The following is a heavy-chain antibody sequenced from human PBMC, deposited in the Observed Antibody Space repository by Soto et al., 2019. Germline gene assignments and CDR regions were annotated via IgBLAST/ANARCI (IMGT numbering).Heavy chain of an antibody. CDR1: GFTFSNYW. J-gene: IGHJ6*03. V-gene: IGHV3-74*02. CDR3: ARGDCVGGTCYSLAVSFCDYVAV. CDR2: INSDGSVS. Sequence: EVQLVESGGGLVQPGGSLRLSCAASGFTFSNYWMYWVRQAPGKGLEWVSRINSDGSVSSHADSVRGRLTISRDNVKNTLYLHMDSLRAEDTAVYCCARGDCVGGTCYSLAVSFCDYVAVWGKGTAVTVFS. D-gene: IGHD2-15*01.